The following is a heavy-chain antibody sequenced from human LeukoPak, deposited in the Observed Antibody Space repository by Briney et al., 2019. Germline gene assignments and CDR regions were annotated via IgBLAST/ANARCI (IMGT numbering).Heavy chain of an antibody. V-gene: IGHV4-59*12. Sequence: SETLSLTCTVSGGSISSYYWSWIRQPPGKGLEWIGYIYYSGSTYYNPSLKSRVTISVDTSKNQFSLKLSSVTAADTAVYYCARSLTTVTIYNWFDPWGQGTLVTVSS. CDR3: ARSLTTVTIYNWFDP. J-gene: IGHJ5*02. D-gene: IGHD4-17*01. CDR2: IYYSGST. CDR1: GGSISSYY.